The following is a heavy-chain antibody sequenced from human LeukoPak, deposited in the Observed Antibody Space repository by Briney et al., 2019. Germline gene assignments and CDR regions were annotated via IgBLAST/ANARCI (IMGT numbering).Heavy chain of an antibody. J-gene: IGHJ6*02. V-gene: IGHV3-66*01. Sequence: PGRSLRLSCAASGFTVSSNYMSWVRQAPGKGLEWVSVIYSGGSTYYADSVKGRFTISRDNSKNTLYLQMNSLRAEDTAVYYCASGIPRSYYYYGMDVWGQGTTVTVSS. D-gene: IGHD1-14*01. CDR1: GFTVSSNY. CDR2: IYSGGST. CDR3: ASGIPRSYYYYGMDV.